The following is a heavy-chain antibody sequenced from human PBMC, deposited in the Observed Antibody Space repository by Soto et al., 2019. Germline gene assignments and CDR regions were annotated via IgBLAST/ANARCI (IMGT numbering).Heavy chain of an antibody. Sequence: QGQLVQSGGEAKKPGASVKVSCKASGYTFTRYGISWVRQAPGQGLEWMGWISGYNGDTNYAQKFQGRVTMTIDTSTITGYMERGALKSEDTAVYYCAKKGHPPYYSAGMDAWGQGTTVTVSS. CDR3: AKKGHPPYYSAGMDA. V-gene: IGHV1-18*01. CDR1: GYTFTRYG. CDR2: ISGYNGDT. J-gene: IGHJ6*02.